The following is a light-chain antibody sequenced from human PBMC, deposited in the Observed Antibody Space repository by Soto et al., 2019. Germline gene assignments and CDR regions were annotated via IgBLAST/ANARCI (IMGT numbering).Light chain of an antibody. Sequence: DIVMTQSPDSLAVSLGERATINCKSSQSVLYSSTNKNYLAWYQQKPGQPPKLLIYFASTRESGVPDRFSGSGSGTDFTLTISSLQAEDVAFYYCQQYYTVPYTFGQGTKLEIK. CDR3: QQYYTVPYT. CDR1: QSVLYSSTNKNY. J-gene: IGKJ2*01. CDR2: FAS. V-gene: IGKV4-1*01.